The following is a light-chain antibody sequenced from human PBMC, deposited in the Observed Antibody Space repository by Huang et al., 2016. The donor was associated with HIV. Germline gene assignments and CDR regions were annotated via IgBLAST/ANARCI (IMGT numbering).Light chain of an antibody. CDR1: QSIDTY. CDR2: AAS. Sequence: DIQMIQSPSSLSASVGDRVTITCRASQSIDTYLNWYQHKPGKAPKLLIYAASSLQSGVQSRFSGSGSGTDFTLTISNLQPEDFATYYCQQHYITPPFTFGQGTKLEIK. CDR3: QQHYITPPFT. J-gene: IGKJ2*01. V-gene: IGKV1-39*01.